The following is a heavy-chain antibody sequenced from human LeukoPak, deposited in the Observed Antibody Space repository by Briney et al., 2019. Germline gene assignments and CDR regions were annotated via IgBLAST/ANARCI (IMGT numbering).Heavy chain of an antibody. Sequence: SETLSLTCTVSGDSINNNNYYWGWVRQPPGKGLEWIGNIYYNGRTYYSPSLKSRGTISVDTSNNQFSLRLSSVTAADTAVYYCARITDRTIFGEIMHGFDIWGQGTPVTVSS. CDR3: ARITDRTIFGEIMHGFDI. V-gene: IGHV4-39*01. CDR2: IYYNGRT. J-gene: IGHJ3*02. CDR1: GDSINNNNYY. D-gene: IGHD3-3*01.